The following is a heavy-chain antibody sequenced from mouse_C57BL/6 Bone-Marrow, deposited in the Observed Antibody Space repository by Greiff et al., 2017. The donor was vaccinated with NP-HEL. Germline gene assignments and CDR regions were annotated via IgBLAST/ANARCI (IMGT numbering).Heavy chain of an antibody. V-gene: IGHV1-80*01. J-gene: IGHJ2*01. CDR3: ARDYYGSSYGYFDY. CDR1: GYAFSSYW. D-gene: IGHD1-1*01. Sequence: QVQLQQSGAELVKPGASVKISCKASGYAFSSYWMNWVKQRPGKGLEWIGQIYPGDGDTNYNGKFKGKATLTADKSSSTAYMQLSSLTSEDSAVYFCARDYYGSSYGYFDYWGQGTTLTVSS. CDR2: IYPGDGDT.